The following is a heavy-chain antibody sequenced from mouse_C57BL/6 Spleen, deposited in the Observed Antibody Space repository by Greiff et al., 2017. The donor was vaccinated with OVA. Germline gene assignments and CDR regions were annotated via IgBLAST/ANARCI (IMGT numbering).Heavy chain of an antibody. CDR3: ARGTYYYGSSYFDY. J-gene: IGHJ2*01. CDR2: ISYDGSN. D-gene: IGHD1-1*01. Sequence: EVKLMESGPGLVKPSQSLSLTCSVTGYSITSGYYWNWIRQFPGNKLEWMGYISYDGSNNYNPSLKNRISITRDTSKNQFFLKLNSVTTEATATYYCARGTYYYGSSYFDYWGQGTTLTVSS. V-gene: IGHV3-6*01. CDR1: GYSITSGYY.